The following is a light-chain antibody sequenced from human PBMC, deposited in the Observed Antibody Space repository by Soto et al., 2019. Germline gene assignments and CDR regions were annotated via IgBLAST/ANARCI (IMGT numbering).Light chain of an antibody. Sequence: QSALTQPASVSGSPGQSITISCTGTSSDVGGYKYVSWYQQHPGKAPKLMIYEVNNRPSGISNRFSGSKSGNTAFLTISGLQAEDEAEYFCSAYAGSDTFVVFGTGTKLTVL. CDR1: SSDVGGYKY. CDR2: EVN. V-gene: IGLV2-14*01. J-gene: IGLJ1*01. CDR3: SAYAGSDTFVV.